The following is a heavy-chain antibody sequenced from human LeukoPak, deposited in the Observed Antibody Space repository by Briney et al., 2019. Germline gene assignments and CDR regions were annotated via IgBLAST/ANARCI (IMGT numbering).Heavy chain of an antibody. CDR1: GGSISSGSYY. CDR2: IYTSGST. Sequence: SETLSLTCTVAGGSISSGSYYWSWIRQPAGKGLEWIGRIYTSGSTNYNPSLKSRVTISVDTSKNQFSLNLSSVTAADTAVYYCARDSHGGGFGDLFYYYYYMDIWGKGTTVTVSS. J-gene: IGHJ6*03. V-gene: IGHV4-61*02. D-gene: IGHD3-10*01. CDR3: ARDSHGGGFGDLFYYYYYMDI.